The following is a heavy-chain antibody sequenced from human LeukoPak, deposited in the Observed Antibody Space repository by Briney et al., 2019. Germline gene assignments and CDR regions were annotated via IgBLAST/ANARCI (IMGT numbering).Heavy chain of an antibody. V-gene: IGHV1-69*06. D-gene: IGHD3-3*01. J-gene: IGHJ3*02. CDR3: ARYYDCWSGLIRRDAFDI. CDR2: IIPIFGTA. CDR1: GGTFSSYA. Sequence: SVKVSCKASGGTFSSYAISWVRQAPGQGLEWMGGIIPIFGTANYAQKFQGRVTITADKSTSTAYMELSRLRSEDTAVYYCARYYDCWSGLIRRDAFDIWGQGTIVTVSS.